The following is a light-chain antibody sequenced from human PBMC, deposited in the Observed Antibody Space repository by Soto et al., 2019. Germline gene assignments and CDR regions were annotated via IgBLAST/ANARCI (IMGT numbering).Light chain of an antibody. J-gene: IGKJ1*01. V-gene: IGKV3-11*01. Sequence: EIVLTQSPATLSLSPGERATLSCRASQSVSSYLAWYQQKPAQAPRLLIYDASNRATGIPARFSGSGSGTDFTLTISNLEPEDFAVYFCQQRSNWPGTFGQGTKVDIK. CDR3: QQRSNWPGT. CDR1: QSVSSY. CDR2: DAS.